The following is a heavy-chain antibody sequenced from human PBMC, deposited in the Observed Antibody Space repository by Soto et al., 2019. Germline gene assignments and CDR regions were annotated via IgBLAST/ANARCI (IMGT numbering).Heavy chain of an antibody. CDR1: GFTFSGSA. D-gene: IGHD3-10*01. Sequence: EVQLVESGGGLVQPGGSLKLSCAASGFTFSGSAMHWVRQASGKGLEWVGRIRSKANSYATAYAASVKGRFTISRDDSKNTAYLQMNSLKTEDTAVYYCTRPPYGSGSYPSRAYYGMDVWGQGTTVTVSS. CDR2: IRSKANSYAT. J-gene: IGHJ6*02. CDR3: TRPPYGSGSYPSRAYYGMDV. V-gene: IGHV3-73*02.